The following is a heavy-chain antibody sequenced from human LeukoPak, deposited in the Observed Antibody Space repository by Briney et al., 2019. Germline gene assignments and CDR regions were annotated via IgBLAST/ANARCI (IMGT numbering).Heavy chain of an antibody. V-gene: IGHV3-23*01. Sequence: GGSLRLSCVASGSTFSSYSMTWVRQAPGKGLEWVSAISGGGENTYYADSVKGRLTISRDNSKNTLYLQMHSLRAEDTAVYYCARRIAARPWSPPFDYWGQGTLVTVSS. D-gene: IGHD6-6*01. CDR1: GSTFSSYS. J-gene: IGHJ4*02. CDR3: ARRIAARPWSPPFDY. CDR2: ISGGGENT.